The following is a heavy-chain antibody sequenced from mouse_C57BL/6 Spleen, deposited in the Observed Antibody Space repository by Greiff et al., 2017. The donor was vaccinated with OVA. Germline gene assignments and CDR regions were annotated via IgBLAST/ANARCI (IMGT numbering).Heavy chain of an antibody. Sequence: EVQGVESGGGLVQPGGSMKLSCAASGFTFSDAWMDWVRQSPEKGLEWVAEIRNKANNHATYYAESVKGRFTISRDDSKSSVYLQMNSLRAEDTGIYYCTGDYDAYAMDYWGQGTSVTVSS. CDR1: GFTFSDAW. V-gene: IGHV6-6*01. J-gene: IGHJ4*01. D-gene: IGHD2-4*01. CDR3: TGDYDAYAMDY. CDR2: IRNKANNHAT.